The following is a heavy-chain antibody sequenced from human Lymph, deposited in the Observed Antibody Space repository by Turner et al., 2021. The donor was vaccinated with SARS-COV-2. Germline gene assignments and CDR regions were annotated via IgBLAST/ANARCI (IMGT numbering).Heavy chain of an antibody. CDR1: GFTFNNYP. CDR3: ARDSSGSGTLDY. V-gene: IGHV3-30-3*01. Sequence: QVQLVESGGGVVQPGRSLRLSCAASGFTFNNYPMHWVRRAPGKGLEWVAVISYDGSNKYYADSVKGRFTISRDNSKNTLYLQMNSLRAEDTAVYYCARDSSGSGTLDYWGQGTLVTVSS. CDR2: ISYDGSNK. D-gene: IGHD3-10*01. J-gene: IGHJ4*02.